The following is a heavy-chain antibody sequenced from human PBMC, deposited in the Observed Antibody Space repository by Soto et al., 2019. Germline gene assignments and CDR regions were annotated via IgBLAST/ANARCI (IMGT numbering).Heavy chain of an antibody. CDR2: IGESGTPT. CDR1: GFTFSSYA. D-gene: IGHD2-2*01. CDR3: ARYIPGVRYYGMDV. J-gene: IGHJ6*02. V-gene: IGHV3-23*01. Sequence: PGGSLRLCCAASGFTFSSYAMKWVRQGPGKGLEWVSLIGESGTPTYYADSVKGRFTISRDNSGNTLFLEMYSLRAEDTAVYYCARYIPGVRYYGMDVWGQGTTVTVSS.